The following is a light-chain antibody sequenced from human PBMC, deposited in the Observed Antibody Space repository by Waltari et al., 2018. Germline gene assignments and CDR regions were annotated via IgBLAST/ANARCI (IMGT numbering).Light chain of an antibody. CDR1: QSVSKY. V-gene: IGKV3-20*01. J-gene: IGKJ1*01. Sequence: EIVFTQSPGTLSLSPGDRATLSCRASQSVSKYLACYQQKPGQAPRLLIYDSSIMATGIPERCSGSGLVTDFSLTISSLEPEDFAVYYCQKYGTLPATFGQGTKVQ. CDR3: QKYGTLPAT. CDR2: DSS.